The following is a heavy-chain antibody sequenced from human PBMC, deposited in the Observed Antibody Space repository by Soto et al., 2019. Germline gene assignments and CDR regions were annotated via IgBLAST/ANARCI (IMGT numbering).Heavy chain of an antibody. V-gene: IGHV4-39*01. CDR1: GGSISGSYYY. CDR2: VFYTGFT. Sequence: LSLTCAVSGGSISGSYYYWGWLRQSPGRGPEWIGSVFYTGFTSYNPSLESRVSVSVDTSKNQFSLKVSAVTAADTAVYYCASSQKGYNWNYFDHWGQGALVTVS. D-gene: IGHD1-20*01. CDR3: ASSQKGYNWNYFDH. J-gene: IGHJ4*02.